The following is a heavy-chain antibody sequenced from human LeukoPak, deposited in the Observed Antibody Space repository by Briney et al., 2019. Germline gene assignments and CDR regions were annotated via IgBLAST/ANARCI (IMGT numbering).Heavy chain of an antibody. CDR2: IYYSGST. J-gene: IGHJ6*03. Sequence: PSETLSLTCTVSGGSISSSSYYWGWIRQPPGKGLEWIGSIYYSGSTYYNPSLKSRVTISVDTSKNQFSLKLSSVTAADTAVYYCARRASSTSWNYYYYYMDVWGKGTTVTISS. D-gene: IGHD2-2*01. V-gene: IGHV4-39*07. CDR3: ARRASSTSWNYYYYYMDV. CDR1: GGSISSSSYY.